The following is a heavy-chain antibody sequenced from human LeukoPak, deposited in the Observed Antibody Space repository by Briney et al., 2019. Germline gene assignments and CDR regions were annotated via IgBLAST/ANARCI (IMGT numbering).Heavy chain of an antibody. J-gene: IGHJ3*02. Sequence: GRSLRLSCAASGFSFGTYGMHWVRQAPGKGLEWVAIIWYDGTKEYYADSVKGRFTISRDDPKNTLYLQMNSLRAEDTALYYCARAGLGAFDIWGQGTMVTVSS. CDR3: ARAGLGAFDI. V-gene: IGHV3-33*01. CDR2: IWYDGTKE. CDR1: GFSFGTYG.